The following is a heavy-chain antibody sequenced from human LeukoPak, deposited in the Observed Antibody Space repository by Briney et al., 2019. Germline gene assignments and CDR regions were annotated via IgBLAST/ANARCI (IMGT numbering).Heavy chain of an antibody. J-gene: IGHJ5*02. D-gene: IGHD2-2*01. CDR3: ARVTTQYCSSTSCYYNWFDP. CDR2: INPNSGGT. Sequence: ASVKVSCKASGYTFTGYYMHWVRQAPGQGLEWMGWINPNSGGTNYAQKFQGRVTMTRDTSISTAYMELSRLRSDDTAVYYCARVTTQYCSSTSCYYNWFDPWGQGTLVTVSS. V-gene: IGHV1-2*02. CDR1: GYTFTGYY.